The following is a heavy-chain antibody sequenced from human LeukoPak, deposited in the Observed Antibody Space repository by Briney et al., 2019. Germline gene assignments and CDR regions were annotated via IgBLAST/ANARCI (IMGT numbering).Heavy chain of an antibody. J-gene: IGHJ4*02. CDR1: GFTFSSYA. D-gene: IGHD3-10*01. CDR3: AKRWGDGTYYFDF. CDR2: ISGSGGST. V-gene: IGHV3-23*01. Sequence: GGSLRLSCAASGFTFSSYAMSWVRQAPGKGLEWVSGISGSGGSTYYADSVKGRFTISRDNSKNTLYLQMNSLRAEDTAVYYCAKRWGDGTYYFDFWGQGNLVTVSS.